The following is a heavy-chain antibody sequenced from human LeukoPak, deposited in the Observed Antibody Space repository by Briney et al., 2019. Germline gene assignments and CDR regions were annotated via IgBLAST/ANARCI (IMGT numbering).Heavy chain of an antibody. J-gene: IGHJ4*02. V-gene: IGHV5-51*01. CDR2: IYPGDSDT. CDR3: ARLNLIHDYYGSGSNKGSFDY. CDR1: GYSFTSYW. Sequence: GESLKISCKGSGYSFTSYWIGWVRQMPGKGLEWMGIIYPGDSDTRYSPSFQGQVTISADKSISTAYLQWSSLKASDTAMYYCARLNLIHDYYGSGSNKGSFDYWGQGTLVTVSS. D-gene: IGHD3-10*01.